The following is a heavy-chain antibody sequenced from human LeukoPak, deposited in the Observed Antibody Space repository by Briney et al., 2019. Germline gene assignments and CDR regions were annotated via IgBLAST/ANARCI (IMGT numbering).Heavy chain of an antibody. J-gene: IGHJ4*02. D-gene: IGHD2-2*01. CDR2: INIDGSST. CDR3: IRDSPHSSRWSTVFDY. Sequence: GGSLRLSCAASGFTFSSYWMHWVRQAPGKGLVWVSGINIDGSSTTYADSVKGRFTISRDNAENTLYLQMNSLRAEDTAVYYCIRDSPHSSRWSTVFDYWGQGSLVTVSS. CDR1: GFTFSSYW. V-gene: IGHV3-74*01.